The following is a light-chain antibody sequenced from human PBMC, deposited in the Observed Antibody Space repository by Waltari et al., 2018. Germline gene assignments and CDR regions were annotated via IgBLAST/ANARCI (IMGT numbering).Light chain of an antibody. J-gene: IGLJ3*02. CDR2: EVN. CDR1: SSAVGASNL. CDR3: CSYAGRSTLV. V-gene: IGLV2-23*02. Sequence: QSALTQPASVSGSPGQSITISCSGTSSAVGASNLISWYQQHPGKVPTPMMYEVNKRPSGVSNRFAGSKSDNTASLTIAGLQAEDEADYYCCSYAGRSTLVFGGGTKLTVL.